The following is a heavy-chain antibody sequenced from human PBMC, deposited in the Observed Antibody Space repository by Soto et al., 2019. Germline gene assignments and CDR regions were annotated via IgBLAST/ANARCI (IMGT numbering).Heavy chain of an antibody. CDR2: INHSGST. V-gene: IGHV4-34*01. D-gene: IGHD2-2*01. Sequence: TSDSLSLTCAVYGGSFNRCAWTWIRQPPGTGLEWIGEINHSGSTNYNPSLKSRVTISVDTSKNQFSLKLSSVTAADTAVYYCARGARSSLDYYYGMDVWGQGTTVT. CDR1: GGSFNRCA. CDR3: ARGARSSLDYYYGMDV. J-gene: IGHJ6*02.